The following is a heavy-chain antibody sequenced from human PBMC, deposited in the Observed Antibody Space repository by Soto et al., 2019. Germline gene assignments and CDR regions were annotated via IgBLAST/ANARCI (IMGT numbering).Heavy chain of an antibody. CDR1: GFSLTTSGVG. J-gene: IGHJ4*02. V-gene: IGHV2-5*02. CDR2: IYWADDK. Sequence: QITLNESGPTVVRPTETLTLTCRFSGFSLTTSGVGVGWVRQSPGKAPEWLALIYWADDKRYSESLKSRLTITEEASKNQVVLTVANLDPTDTATYYCAHRVLRTVFGLVTTTAIYFDVWGQGTPVAVSS. D-gene: IGHD3-3*01. CDR3: AHRVLRTVFGLVTTTAIYFDV.